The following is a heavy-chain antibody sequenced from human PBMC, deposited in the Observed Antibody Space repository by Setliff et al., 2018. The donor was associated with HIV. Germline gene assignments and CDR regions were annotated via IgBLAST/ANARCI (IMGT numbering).Heavy chain of an antibody. D-gene: IGHD4-17*01. CDR3: AREIRAGDYPPYNYYFYMDV. CDR1: GFTFSSCW. CDR2: IKQDGSST. V-gene: IGHV3-7*01. J-gene: IGHJ6*03. Sequence: AGGSLRLSCAASGFTFSSCWVTWVRQGPGKGLEWVANIKQDGSSTYWKYADSVKGRFTISRDNAKNSLFLQMNSLRAEDTALYYCAREIRAGDYPPYNYYFYMDVWGKGTTVTVSS.